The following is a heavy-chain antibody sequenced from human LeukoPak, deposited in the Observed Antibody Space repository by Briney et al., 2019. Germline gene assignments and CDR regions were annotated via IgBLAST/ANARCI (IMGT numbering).Heavy chain of an antibody. V-gene: IGHV3-30*19. D-gene: IGHD6-13*01. CDR1: GFTFSSYG. CDR3: ARDGGTGYSSSWGELDY. CDR2: ISYDGSNK. J-gene: IGHJ4*02. Sequence: GGSLRLSCAASGFTFSSYGMNWVRQAPGKGLEWVAVISYDGSNKYYADSVKGRFTISRDNSKNTLYLQMNSLRAEDTAVYYCARDGGTGYSSSWGELDYWGQGTLVTVSS.